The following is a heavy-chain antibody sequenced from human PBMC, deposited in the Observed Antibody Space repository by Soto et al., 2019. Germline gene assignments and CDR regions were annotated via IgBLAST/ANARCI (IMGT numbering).Heavy chain of an antibody. Sequence: QVQLVQSGAEVKKPGASVKVSCMASGYTFPTSDINWVRQAPGQGLEWVGWMNPHSGNTGYAQKFQGRVTMTRDTTISTAYMELSSLRSEDTAVYYCARGHCTGPGCRWNWFFDLWGRGTLVTVSS. D-gene: IGHD2-8*02. CDR3: ARGHCTGPGCRWNWFFDL. CDR2: MNPHSGNT. CDR1: GYTFPTSD. V-gene: IGHV1-8*01. J-gene: IGHJ2*01.